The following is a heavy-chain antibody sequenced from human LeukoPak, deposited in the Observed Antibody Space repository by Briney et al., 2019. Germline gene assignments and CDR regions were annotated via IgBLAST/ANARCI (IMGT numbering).Heavy chain of an antibody. CDR1: GDSISSYY. Sequence: SETLSLTCTVSGDSISSYYWSWIRQPPGKGLEWIGYIYYSGSTNYNPSLKSRVTISVDTSKNQFSLKLSSVTAADTAVYYCASTGFGDSGDYWGQGTLVTVSS. V-gene: IGHV4-59*01. CDR2: IYYSGST. J-gene: IGHJ4*02. D-gene: IGHD3-10*01. CDR3: ASTGFGDSGDY.